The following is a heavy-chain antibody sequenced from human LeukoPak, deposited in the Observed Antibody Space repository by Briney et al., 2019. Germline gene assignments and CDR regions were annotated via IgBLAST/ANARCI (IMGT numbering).Heavy chain of an antibody. D-gene: IGHD3-10*01. V-gene: IGHV4-59*01. Sequence: SETLSLTCTVSGGSISSYYWSWIRQPPGKGLERIAYLFYSGSTDYNPSLESRVTISVDTSKNQLSLKLRSVTAADTAVYYCATVAVIRGVTYFDYWGQGTLVTVSS. CDR1: GGSISSYY. J-gene: IGHJ4*02. CDR3: ATVAVIRGVTYFDY. CDR2: LFYSGST.